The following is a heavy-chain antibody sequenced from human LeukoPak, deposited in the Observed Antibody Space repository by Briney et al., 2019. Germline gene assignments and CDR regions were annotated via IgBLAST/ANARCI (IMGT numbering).Heavy chain of an antibody. V-gene: IGHV3-23*01. J-gene: IGHJ4*02. CDR1: GFTFSSYG. CDR2: ISSIDGST. CDR3: AKVASGSYYNWPFDY. Sequence: PGGSLRLSCAASGFTFSSYGMSWVRQAPGKGLEWVSGISSIDGSTYYADSVKGWFTVSRDNSKNTLYLQMNSLRAEDTAVYYCAKVASGSYYNWPFDYWGQGTLVTVSS. D-gene: IGHD1-26*01.